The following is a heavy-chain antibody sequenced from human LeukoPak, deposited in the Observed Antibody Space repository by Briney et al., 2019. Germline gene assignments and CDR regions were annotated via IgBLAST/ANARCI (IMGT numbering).Heavy chain of an antibody. CDR1: GFTFSSYS. V-gene: IGHV3-48*04. CDR2: ISSSSSTI. Sequence: GGSLRLSCAASGFTFSSYSMNWVRQAPGKWLEWVSYISSSSSTIYYADSVKGRFTISRDNAKNTLYLQMNSLRADDTAVYYCVRARTTVPKLFDYWGQGTLVTVSS. CDR3: VRARTTVPKLFDY. D-gene: IGHD4-17*01. J-gene: IGHJ4*02.